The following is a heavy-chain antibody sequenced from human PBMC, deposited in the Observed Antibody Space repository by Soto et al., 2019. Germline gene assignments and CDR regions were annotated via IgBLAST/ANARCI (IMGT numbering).Heavy chain of an antibody. J-gene: IGHJ4*02. V-gene: IGHV3-74*01. CDR1: GFTFSRYW. Sequence: EVQLVASGGGLVQPGGSLRLSCAASGFTFSRYWMHWVRQAPGKGLVWVSHINSDGSSTNYADSVKGRFTISRDKAKNTLYLQVNSLRAEDTAVYYCARDLPAAEDYWGQGTLVTVSS. D-gene: IGHD6-25*01. CDR2: INSDGSST. CDR3: ARDLPAAEDY.